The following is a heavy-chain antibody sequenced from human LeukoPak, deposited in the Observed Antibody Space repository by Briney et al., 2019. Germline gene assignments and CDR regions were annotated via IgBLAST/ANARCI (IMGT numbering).Heavy chain of an antibody. CDR1: GYTFTGYY. J-gene: IGHJ3*02. Sequence: ASVTVSFKASGYTFTGYYMHWVRQAPGQGLEWMGWINPNSGGTNYAQKFQGRVTMTRDTSISTAYMELSRLRSDDTAVYYCARGTDYDFWSGESLDAFDIWGQGTMVTVSS. CDR3: ARGTDYDFWSGESLDAFDI. D-gene: IGHD3-3*01. CDR2: INPNSGGT. V-gene: IGHV1-2*02.